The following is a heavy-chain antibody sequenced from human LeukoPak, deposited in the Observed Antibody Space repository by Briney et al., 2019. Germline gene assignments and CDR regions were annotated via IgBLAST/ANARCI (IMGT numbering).Heavy chain of an antibody. D-gene: IGHD2-2*01. J-gene: IGHJ6*03. CDR1: GFIFDDYA. V-gene: IGHV3-9*01. CDR2: ISWDSGSI. CDR3: AKDARYCSSTSCSPYYYYMDV. Sequence: GRSLRLSCAASGFIFDDYAMHWVRQAPGKGLEWVSGISWDSGSIGYADSVKGRFTISRDNAKNSLYLQMNSLRAEDTALYYCAKDARYCSSTSCSPYYYYMDVWGKGTTVTVSS.